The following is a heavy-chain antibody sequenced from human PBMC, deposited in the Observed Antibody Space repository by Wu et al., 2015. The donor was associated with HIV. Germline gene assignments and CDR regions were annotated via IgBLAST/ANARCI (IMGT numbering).Heavy chain of an antibody. Sequence: QVQLVQSGAEVKKPGSSVKVSCKASGGMFSRYAISWVRQAPGQGLEWMGRITPIFGTANYAQKFQGRVTITADESTSTAYMELSSLKSEDTAVYYCARAIAAAGYFDLWGRGTLVTVSS. CDR1: GGMFSRYA. V-gene: IGHV1-69*13. CDR3: ARAIAAAGYFDL. CDR2: ITPIFGTA. J-gene: IGHJ2*01. D-gene: IGHD6-13*01.